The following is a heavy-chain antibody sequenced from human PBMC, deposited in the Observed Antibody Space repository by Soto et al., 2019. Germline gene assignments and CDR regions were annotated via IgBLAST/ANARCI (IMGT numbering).Heavy chain of an antibody. Sequence: PGGSLRLSCAASGFTFSSNGMHWVRQAPGKGLEWVAVIWYDGNKKYYGDSVRGRFTISRDNSKNTLYLGMNSLRAEDTAVYYCVVDTSGLLDYWGQGTQVTVAS. V-gene: IGHV3-33*03. CDR3: VVDTSGLLDY. D-gene: IGHD3-22*01. CDR1: GFTFSSNG. CDR2: IWYDGNKK. J-gene: IGHJ4*02.